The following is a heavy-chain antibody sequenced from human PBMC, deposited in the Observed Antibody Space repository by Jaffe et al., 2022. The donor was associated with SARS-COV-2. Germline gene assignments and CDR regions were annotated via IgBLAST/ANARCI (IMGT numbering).Heavy chain of an antibody. Sequence: QVHLVESGGGLVKPGGSLRISCAASGFTFSYYYMTWIRQAPGKGLEWVSHISSSGDTIYYADSVRGRFTISRDNAKNSLFLQMNSLRVEDTAVYYCARGGYDGWWIYWGQGTLVTVSS. CDR3: ARGGYDGWWIY. V-gene: IGHV3-11*01. CDR2: ISSSGDTI. CDR1: GFTFSYYY. D-gene: IGHD6-19*01. J-gene: IGHJ4*02.